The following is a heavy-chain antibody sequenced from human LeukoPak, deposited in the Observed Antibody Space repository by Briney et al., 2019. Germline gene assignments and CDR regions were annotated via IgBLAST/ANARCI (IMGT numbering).Heavy chain of an antibody. CDR1: GFTFSSYA. V-gene: IGHV3-23*01. Sequence: GGSLRLSCAASGFTFSSYAMSWVRQAPGKGLEWVSAISGSGGSTYYAGSVKGRFTISRDNSKNTLYLQMNSLRAEDTAVYYCAKDRLVQQLYFVSASDIWGQGTVVTVSS. CDR3: AKDRLVQQLYFVSASDI. J-gene: IGHJ3*02. D-gene: IGHD6-13*01. CDR2: ISGSGGST.